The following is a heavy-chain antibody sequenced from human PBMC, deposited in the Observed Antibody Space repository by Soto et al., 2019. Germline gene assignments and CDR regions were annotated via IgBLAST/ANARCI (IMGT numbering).Heavy chain of an antibody. CDR1: ADSFTTYF. CDR3: ARDGTFDC. Sequence: ASVNVSCKASADSFTTYFMHWVRQAPGHGLELMGLINPAGGTTSYAQKFQVRVTMTRDXXXXXIYMEVISLTSEETAIYDCARDGTFDCWGQ. D-gene: IGHD1-7*01. J-gene: IGHJ4*01. V-gene: IGHV1-46*01. CDR2: INPAGGTT.